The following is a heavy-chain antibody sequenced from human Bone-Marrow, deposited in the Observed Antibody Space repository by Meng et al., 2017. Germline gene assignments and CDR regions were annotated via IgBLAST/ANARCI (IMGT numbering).Heavy chain of an antibody. J-gene: IGHJ4*02. CDR3: AVRPLVGPTAEVDY. V-gene: IGHV1-2*02. Sequence: ASVKVSCKASGGTFSSYAISWVRQAPGQGLEWMGGIIPNSGGTNYAQKFQGRVTMTRDTSISTAYMELSRLRSDDTAVYYCAVRPLVGPTAEVDYWGQGTLVTVSS. CDR1: GGTFSSYA. D-gene: IGHD1-26*01. CDR2: IIPNSGGT.